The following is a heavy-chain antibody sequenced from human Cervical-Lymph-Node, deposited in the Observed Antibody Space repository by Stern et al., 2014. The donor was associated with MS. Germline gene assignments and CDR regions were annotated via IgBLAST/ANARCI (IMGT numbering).Heavy chain of an antibody. CDR3: AREGYGDYHYYYYGMDV. CDR1: GYTFTSYA. D-gene: IGHD4-17*01. V-gene: IGHV1-3*01. J-gene: IGHJ6*04. Sequence: QVQLVQSGAEVKKPGASVKVSCKASGYTFTSYAMHWVRQAPGQRLEWMGWINAGNGNTKYSQKFQGRVTITRDTSASKAYMELSSLISEDTAVYYCAREGYGDYHYYYYGMDVWGKGTTVTVSS. CDR2: INAGNGNT.